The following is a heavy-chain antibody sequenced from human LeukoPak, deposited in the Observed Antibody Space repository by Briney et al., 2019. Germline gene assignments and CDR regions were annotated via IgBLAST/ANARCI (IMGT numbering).Heavy chain of an antibody. CDR2: INAYNGNT. CDR1: GYTFTSYG. J-gene: IGHJ5*02. D-gene: IGHD6-19*01. Sequence: ASAKVSCKASGYTFTSYGISWVRQAPGQGLEWMGWINAYNGNTNYAQKLQDRVTMTTDTSTSTAYMELRSLRSDDTAVYYCARFPQMNIAVAGTKVRSWFDPWGQGTLVTVSS. CDR3: ARFPQMNIAVAGTKVRSWFDP. V-gene: IGHV1-18*01.